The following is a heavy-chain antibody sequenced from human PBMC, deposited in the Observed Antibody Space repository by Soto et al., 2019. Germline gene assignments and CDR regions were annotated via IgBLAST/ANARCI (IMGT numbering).Heavy chain of an antibody. CDR2: ISAYNGNT. Sequence: ASVKVSCKASGYAFTSHDISWVRQAPGQGLEWMGWISAYNGNTNYVQKLQGRVTMTTDTSTSTAYMELRSLRSDDTAVYYFVRDYYDFWSGYGSGWFDPWGQGTLVTVSS. V-gene: IGHV1-18*01. D-gene: IGHD3-3*01. CDR1: GYAFTSHD. J-gene: IGHJ5*02. CDR3: VRDYYDFWSGYGSGWFDP.